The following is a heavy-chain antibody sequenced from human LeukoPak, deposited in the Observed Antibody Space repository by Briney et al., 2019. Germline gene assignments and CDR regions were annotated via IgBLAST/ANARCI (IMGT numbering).Heavy chain of an antibody. CDR2: ISGSGGST. J-gene: IGHJ4*02. Sequence: GGSLRLSCAASGYTFSSYAMSWVRQAPGKGLEWVSAISGSGGSTYYADSVKGRFTISRDNSKNTLYLQMNSLRAEDTAVYYCAKDLEVPVAGSFGYWGQGTLVTVSS. CDR3: AKDLEVPVAGSFGY. D-gene: IGHD6-19*01. CDR1: GYTFSSYA. V-gene: IGHV3-23*01.